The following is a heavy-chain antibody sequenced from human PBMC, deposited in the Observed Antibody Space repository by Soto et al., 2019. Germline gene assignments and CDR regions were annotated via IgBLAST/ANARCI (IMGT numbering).Heavy chain of an antibody. J-gene: IGHJ4*02. V-gene: IGHV3-30-3*01. D-gene: IGHD2-2*01. Sequence: QVQLVESGGGVVQPGRSLRLSCAASGFTFSNYALHWVRQAPGRGLEWVALISFDGNNNYYANSVKGRFTISRDNSKNTLYLQMNSLRVEDTAVYYCGRCSGICCHLGADFWGQGTLVIVSS. CDR2: ISFDGNNN. CDR1: GFTFSNYA. CDR3: GRCSGICCHLGADF.